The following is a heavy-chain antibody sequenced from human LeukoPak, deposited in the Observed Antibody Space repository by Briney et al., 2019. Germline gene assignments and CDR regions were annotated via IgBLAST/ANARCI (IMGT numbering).Heavy chain of an antibody. CDR3: ARDNGSSWYNWFDP. Sequence: PGGSLRLSCAASEFTVSSNYMSWVRQAPGKGLEWVSIIYSGGSTYYADSVKGRFTISRDNSKNTLYLQMNSLRADDTAVYYCARDNGSSWYNWFDPWGQGTLVTVSS. CDR1: EFTVSSNY. CDR2: IYSGGST. D-gene: IGHD6-13*01. J-gene: IGHJ5*02. V-gene: IGHV3-53*01.